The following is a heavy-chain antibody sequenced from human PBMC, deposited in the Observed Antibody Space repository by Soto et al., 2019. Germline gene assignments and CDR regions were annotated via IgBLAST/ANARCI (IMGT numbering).Heavy chain of an antibody. D-gene: IGHD6-13*01. V-gene: IGHV4-4*07. J-gene: IGHJ5*02. Sequence: QVQLQKSGPGLVKPSETLSLTCTVSGGSISTYDWSWIRQPAGKGLEWIGRIYTSGSTNYNPSLESRVTMSLDTSKNHFSLKVSSVTAADTAVYYCARARESFTCSWYNWFDPCGQGILVTVSS. CDR1: GGSISTYD. CDR3: ARARESFTCSWYNWFDP. CDR2: IYTSGST.